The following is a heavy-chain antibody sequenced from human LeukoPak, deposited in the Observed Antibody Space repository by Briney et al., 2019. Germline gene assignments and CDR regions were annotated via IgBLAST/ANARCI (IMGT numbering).Heavy chain of an antibody. CDR2: LDPEDGEA. CDR3: ATRNFGDYGAFDI. D-gene: IGHD4-17*01. Sequence: GASVKVSCKVSGYTLSDLAMHWVRQAPGKGLEWRGGLDPEDGEAIYAQPLQGRVTMTEDTSSVTAYMVLSSLRSEDTAVYYCATRNFGDYGAFDIWGQGTMVTVSS. V-gene: IGHV1-24*01. J-gene: IGHJ3*02. CDR1: GYTLSDLA.